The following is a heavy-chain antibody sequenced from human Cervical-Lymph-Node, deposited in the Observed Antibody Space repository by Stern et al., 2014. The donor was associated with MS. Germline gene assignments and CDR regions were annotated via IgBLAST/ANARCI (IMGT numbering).Heavy chain of an antibody. V-gene: IGHV3-21*01. Sequence: DVQLVESGGGLVKPGGSLRLSCAASGFTFSSYSMNWVRQAPGKGLEWGSSISSSSGYIYYADSVKGRFTISRDNAKNSLYLQMNSLRTEDTAVYYCARDTITMVRGGYYFDYWGQGTLVTVSS. CDR1: GFTFSSYS. J-gene: IGHJ4*02. CDR2: ISSSSGYI. D-gene: IGHD3-10*01. CDR3: ARDTITMVRGGYYFDY.